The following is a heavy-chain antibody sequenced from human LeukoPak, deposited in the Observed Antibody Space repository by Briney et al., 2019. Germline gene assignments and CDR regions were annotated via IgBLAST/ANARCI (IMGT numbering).Heavy chain of an antibody. V-gene: IGHV3-30*02. J-gene: IGHJ4*02. CDR3: ARDLCGTGCFDY. Sequence: GSLRLSCAASGFTFSSYGMHWVRQAPGKGLEWVAFIRYDGSNKYYADSVKGRFTISRDNSKNTLYLQMNSLRAEDTAVYYCARDLCGTGCFDYWGQGTLVTVSS. CDR2: IRYDGSNK. D-gene: IGHD1-26*01. CDR1: GFTFSSYG.